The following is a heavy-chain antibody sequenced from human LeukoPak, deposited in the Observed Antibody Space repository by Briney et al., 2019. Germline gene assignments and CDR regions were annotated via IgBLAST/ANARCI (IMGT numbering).Heavy chain of an antibody. V-gene: IGHV4-59*01. CDR3: ARGVYIGAAQYGY. Sequence: SETLSLTSTVSGGSISSYYCSWIRPPPGKGEEWIWYIYYSGTTNYNPYLKSRVTISVDTSKNQFSLKLSSVTAADTAVYYCARGVYIGAAQYGYWGQGTPVTVSS. D-gene: IGHD6-13*01. J-gene: IGHJ4*02. CDR2: IYYSGTT. CDR1: GGSISSYY.